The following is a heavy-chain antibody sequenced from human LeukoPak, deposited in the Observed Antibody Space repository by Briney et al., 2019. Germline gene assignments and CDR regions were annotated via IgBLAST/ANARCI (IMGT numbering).Heavy chain of an antibody. Sequence: ASVKVSCKASGYTFIRYGISWVRQAPGQGLEWVGWISGYNDDTNYAQKLQGRVTMTTDTSTSTAYMELRSLRSDDTAVYYCARDGGYYYYGMDVWGQGTTVTVSS. J-gene: IGHJ6*02. CDR3: ARDGGYYYYGMDV. CDR1: GYTFIRYG. D-gene: IGHD3-16*01. V-gene: IGHV1-18*01. CDR2: ISGYNDDT.